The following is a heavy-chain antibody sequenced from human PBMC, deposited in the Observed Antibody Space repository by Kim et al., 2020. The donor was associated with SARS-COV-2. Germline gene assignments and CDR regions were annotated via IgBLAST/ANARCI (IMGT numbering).Heavy chain of an antibody. Sequence: QKFQGRVHMTRDTSTSTVYMELSSLRSEDTAVYYCARDFPNYYDSSGRDYWGQGTLVTVSS. D-gene: IGHD3-22*01. J-gene: IGHJ4*02. V-gene: IGHV1-46*01. CDR3: ARDFPNYYDSSGRDY.